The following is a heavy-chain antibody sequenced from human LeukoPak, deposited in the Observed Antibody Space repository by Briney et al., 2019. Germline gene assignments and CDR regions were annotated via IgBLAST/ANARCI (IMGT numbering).Heavy chain of an antibody. CDR1: GFTFSSYA. D-gene: IGHD1-26*01. CDR3: AKDRFGVGATYYFDY. CDR2: ISGSGGST. J-gene: IGHJ4*02. V-gene: IGHV3-23*01. Sequence: GGSLRLSCAASGFTFSSYAMSWVRQAPGKGLEWVSAISGSGGSTYYADSVKGRFTISRDNSKNTLYLQMNSLRAEDTVVYYCAKDRFGVGATYYFDYWGQRTLVTVSS.